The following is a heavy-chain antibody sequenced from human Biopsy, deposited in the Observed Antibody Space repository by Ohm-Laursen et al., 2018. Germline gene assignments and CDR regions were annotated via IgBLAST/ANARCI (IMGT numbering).Heavy chain of an antibody. Sequence: GTLSLTCTAPGFRFSGYHMNWVRQAPGKGLEWLSYIKSDSSTIYYADSVKGRFTISRDNAKNSLFLQMNSLRAEDTAVYYCAREQLMVFAMDVWGQGTTVTVSS. D-gene: IGHD2-8*01. J-gene: IGHJ6*02. CDR1: GFRFSGYH. CDR3: AREQLMVFAMDV. CDR2: IKSDSSTI. V-gene: IGHV3-48*01.